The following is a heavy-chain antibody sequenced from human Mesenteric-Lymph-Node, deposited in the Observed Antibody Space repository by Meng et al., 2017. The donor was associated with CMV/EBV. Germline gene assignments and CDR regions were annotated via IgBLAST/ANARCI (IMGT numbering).Heavy chain of an antibody. D-gene: IGHD2-2*01. CDR1: GFTFSGHY. CDR3: VRGRYCSSSSCSVGWFDP. Sequence: GESLKISCEVSGFTFSGHYMHWVRQGPVRGLEWLARINTDGSGRDYADSVEGRFTVSRDNAKKTLYLQMRSLRADDTAVYYCVRGRYCSSSSCSVGWFDPWGQGTLVTVSS. J-gene: IGHJ5*02. CDR2: INTDGSGR. V-gene: IGHV3-74*01.